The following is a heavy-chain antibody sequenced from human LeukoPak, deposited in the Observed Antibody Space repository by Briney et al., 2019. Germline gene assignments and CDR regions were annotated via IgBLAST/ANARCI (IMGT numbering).Heavy chain of an antibody. V-gene: IGHV4-38-2*01. CDR1: GYFLSSGYY. J-gene: IGHJ5*02. CDR2: IFHSGNT. Sequence: SETLSLTCAVSGYFLSSGYYWGWIRQPPGKGLEWIGSIFHSGNTYYNPSLKSRVIISVDTSKNQFSLRLSSVTAADTAVYYCARVSEQQLVRWFDPWGQGTLVTVSS. D-gene: IGHD6-13*01. CDR3: ARVSEQQLVRWFDP.